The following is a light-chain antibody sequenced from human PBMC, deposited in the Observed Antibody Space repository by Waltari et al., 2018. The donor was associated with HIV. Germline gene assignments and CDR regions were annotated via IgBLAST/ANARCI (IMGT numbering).Light chain of an antibody. CDR2: KDT. CDR1: ALPKQY. V-gene: IGLV3-25*03. J-gene: IGLJ2*01. CDR3: QSADSSGTSVL. Sequence: SYELTQPPSVSVSPGQTARITCSGDALPKQYAFWYRQKPGQAPVLVMYKDTKRPSGIPERVSGSSSGTTVTLTISGVQAEDEADYYCQSADSSGTSVLFGGGTKLTVL.